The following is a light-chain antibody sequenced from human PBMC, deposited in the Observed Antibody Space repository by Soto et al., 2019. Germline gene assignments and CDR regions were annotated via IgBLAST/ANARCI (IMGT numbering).Light chain of an antibody. CDR3: SSYRSSDTLEV. J-gene: IGLJ1*01. Sequence: QSVLTQPSSVSASPGQSISISCTGTSDDIGAYDYVSWYQQHPGKAPKLILYAVSNRPSGVCTRFSGSKSGNTASLTISGVQADDEADYYCSSYRSSDTLEVFGTGTKVTVL. CDR2: AVS. CDR1: SDDIGAYDY. V-gene: IGLV2-14*01.